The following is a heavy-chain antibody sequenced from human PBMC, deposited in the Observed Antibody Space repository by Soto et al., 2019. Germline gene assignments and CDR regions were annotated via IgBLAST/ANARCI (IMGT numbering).Heavy chain of an antibody. CDR1: GLSVSSNG. Sequence: EVQLVESGGGLVQPGGSLRLSCAASGLSVSSNGMSWVRQAPGKGLECVSIIYSADNTFYVDSVKGRFIVSRDNSKNTVYLQMNSLRADDTAVYYCARGSLYWGQGTLVTVSS. CDR3: ARGSLY. V-gene: IGHV3-66*01. CDR2: IYSADNT. J-gene: IGHJ4*01.